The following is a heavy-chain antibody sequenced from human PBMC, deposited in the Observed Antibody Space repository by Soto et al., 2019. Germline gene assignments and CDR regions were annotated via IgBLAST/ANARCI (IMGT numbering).Heavy chain of an antibody. D-gene: IGHD3-22*01. CDR3: VRAAGYHYCSSGYQYWYFDL. CDR1: GGTFSSYA. J-gene: IGHJ2*01. Sequence: QVQLVQSGAEVRKPGSSVRVSCKVSGGTFSSYAISWVRQAPGQGLEWMGGIIPMFGTPNYAQKFQGRVTITADKSTNTAYMELNSLTSEDTAVYYCVRAAGYHYCSSGYQYWYFDLWGRGTLVTVSA. V-gene: IGHV1-69*06. CDR2: IIPMFGTP.